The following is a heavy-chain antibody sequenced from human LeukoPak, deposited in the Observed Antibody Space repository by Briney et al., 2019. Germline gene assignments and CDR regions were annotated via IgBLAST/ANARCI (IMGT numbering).Heavy chain of an antibody. J-gene: IGHJ4*02. CDR3: ARGPRTYYYDSSGYLLGY. CDR1: GGSFSGYY. Sequence: SETLSLTCAVYGGSFSGYYWSWIRQPPGNGLEWIGEINHSGSTNYNPSLKSRVTISVDTSKNQFSLKLSSVTAADTAVYYCARGPRTYYYDSSGYLLGYWGQGTLVTVSS. D-gene: IGHD3-22*01. V-gene: IGHV4-34*01. CDR2: INHSGST.